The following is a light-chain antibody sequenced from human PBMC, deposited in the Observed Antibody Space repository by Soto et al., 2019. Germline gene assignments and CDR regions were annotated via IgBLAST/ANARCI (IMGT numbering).Light chain of an antibody. CDR1: QSVLYSSNKKNY. CDR3: QQYYSTPWT. V-gene: IGKV4-1*01. CDR2: WAS. Sequence: DIVMTQSPDSLAVSLGERATINCKSSQSVLYSSNKKNYLAWYQQKAGQPPKLLIYWASTRESGVPDRFSRSGSGTDFTLTISSLQAEDVSVYYCQQYYSTPWTFGQGTKVEIK. J-gene: IGKJ1*01.